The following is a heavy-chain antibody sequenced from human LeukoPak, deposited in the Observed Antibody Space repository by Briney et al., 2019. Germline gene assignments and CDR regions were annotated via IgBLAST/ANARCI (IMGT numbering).Heavy chain of an antibody. V-gene: IGHV3-33*01. Sequence: GGSLRLSCAASGFTFSSYGMHWVRQAPGKGLEWVAAIWYDGSNKYYADSVKGRFTISRDNSKNTLYLQMNSLRAEDTAVYYCARDPENTLYSSSWYGVDYWGQGTLVTVSS. J-gene: IGHJ4*02. CDR3: ARDPENTLYSSSWYGVDY. CDR2: IWYDGSNK. D-gene: IGHD6-13*01. CDR1: GFTFSSYG.